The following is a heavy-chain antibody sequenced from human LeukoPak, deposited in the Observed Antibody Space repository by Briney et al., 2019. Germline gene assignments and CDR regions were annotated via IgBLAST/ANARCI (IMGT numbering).Heavy chain of an antibody. CDR1: GFTFSSYS. CDR2: ISSSGSYI. CDR3: ARDGDGSTFDY. V-gene: IGHV3-21*01. Sequence: GGSLRLSCAASGFTFSSYSMNWVRQAPGKGLEWVSSISSSGSYIYYADSVKGRFTISRDNAKNSLYLQMNSLRAEDTAVYYCARDGDGSTFDYWGQGTLSPSPQ. D-gene: IGHD5-24*01. J-gene: IGHJ4*02.